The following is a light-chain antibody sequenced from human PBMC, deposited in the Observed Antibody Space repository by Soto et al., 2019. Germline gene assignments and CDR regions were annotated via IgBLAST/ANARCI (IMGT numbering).Light chain of an antibody. Sequence: DIQMTQSPSSLSASVGDTVTITCRASQDIINHLAWYQQRPGKVPNLLIYGASTLHSGVPSRFRGSGSGTHFTLTISSLQPEDVATYYCETENLALGNFGQGTRLEIK. CDR1: QDIINH. CDR3: ETENLALGN. J-gene: IGKJ5*01. V-gene: IGKV1-27*01. CDR2: GAS.